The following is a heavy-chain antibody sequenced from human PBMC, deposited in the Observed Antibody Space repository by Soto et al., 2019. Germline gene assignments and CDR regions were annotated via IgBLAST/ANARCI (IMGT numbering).Heavy chain of an antibody. CDR3: ARSSGYVPGGY. D-gene: IGHD5-12*01. Sequence: PSETLSLTCAVSGYPINSGYYWGWIRQPPGKGLEWIGIIHHSGSTYYNPSLRSRITISVDTSKNQFSLKMPSVTAADTAVYYCARSSGYVPGGYWGQGTLVTVSS. V-gene: IGHV4-38-2*01. J-gene: IGHJ4*02. CDR1: GYPINSGYY. CDR2: IHHSGST.